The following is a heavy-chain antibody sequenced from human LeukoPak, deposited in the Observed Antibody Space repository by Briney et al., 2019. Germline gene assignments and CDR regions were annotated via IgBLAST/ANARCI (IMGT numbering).Heavy chain of an antibody. CDR2: IHYSGST. V-gene: IGHV4-59*11. Sequence: PSETLSLTCTVSGGSISSHFWTWIRQPPGKGLEWMGYIHYSGSTNYNLSLKSRVSISVDTSKNEFSLQLSSVTAADRAVYYCARVFLKCSRASCLNWFDPWGQGTLVTVSS. CDR3: ARVFLKCSRASCLNWFDP. CDR1: GGSISSHF. D-gene: IGHD2-2*01. J-gene: IGHJ5*02.